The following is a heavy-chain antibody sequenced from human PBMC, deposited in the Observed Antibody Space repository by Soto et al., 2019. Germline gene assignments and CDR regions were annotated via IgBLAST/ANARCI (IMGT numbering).Heavy chain of an antibody. V-gene: IGHV4-31*03. D-gene: IGHD6-13*01. CDR1: GGSISSGGYY. CDR3: ARDHLLSSSWYLGSGHMDV. CDR2: IYYSGST. Sequence: QVQLQESGPGLVKPSQTLSLTCTVSGGSISSGGYYWSWIRQHPGKGLEWIGYIYYSGSTYYNPSLKSRVTISVDTSKNQFSLKLSSVTAADTAVYYCARDHLLSSSWYLGSGHMDVWGQGTTVTVSS. J-gene: IGHJ6*02.